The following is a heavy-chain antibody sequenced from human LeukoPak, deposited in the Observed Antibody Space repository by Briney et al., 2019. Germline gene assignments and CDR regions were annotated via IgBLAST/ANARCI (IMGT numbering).Heavy chain of an antibody. V-gene: IGHV3-23*01. Sequence: GGSLRLSCAASGFTFSSYAMSWVRQAPGKGLEWVSTISDSGGSTHYADSVKGRFTISRDNSKNTLYLQMNSLRAEDTAVYYCTRDGDTVLTRGYYYYMDVWGKGTTVTVSS. CDR3: TRDGDTVLTRGYYYYMDV. CDR2: ISDSGGST. CDR1: GFTFSSYA. D-gene: IGHD3-10*01. J-gene: IGHJ6*03.